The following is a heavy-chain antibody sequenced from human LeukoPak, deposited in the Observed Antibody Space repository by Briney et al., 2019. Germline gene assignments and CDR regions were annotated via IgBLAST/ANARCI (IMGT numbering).Heavy chain of an antibody. J-gene: IGHJ4*02. CDR1: GGSISGYY. Sequence: SETLSLTCTVSGGSISGYYWSWIRQPAGKGLEWIGRIYTSGSTNYNASLKSRVSMSVDTSKNQFSLKLSSVTAADTAVFYCARENSGSYREFDYWGQGTLVTVSS. D-gene: IGHD1-26*01. V-gene: IGHV4-4*07. CDR3: ARENSGSYREFDY. CDR2: IYTSGST.